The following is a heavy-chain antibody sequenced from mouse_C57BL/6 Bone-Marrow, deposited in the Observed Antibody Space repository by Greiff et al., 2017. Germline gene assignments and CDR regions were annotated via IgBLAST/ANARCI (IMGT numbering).Heavy chain of an antibody. CDR1: GYTFTSYW. Sequence: QVQLQQPGAELVKPGASVKVSCKASGYTFTSYWMHWVKQRPGQGLEWIGDIYPGSGSTNYNEKFKSKATLTVDTSSSTAYMQLSSLTSEDSAVYYCAREVLDYWGQGTTLTVSS. CDR3: AREVLDY. CDR2: IYPGSGST. V-gene: IGHV1-55*01. J-gene: IGHJ2*01.